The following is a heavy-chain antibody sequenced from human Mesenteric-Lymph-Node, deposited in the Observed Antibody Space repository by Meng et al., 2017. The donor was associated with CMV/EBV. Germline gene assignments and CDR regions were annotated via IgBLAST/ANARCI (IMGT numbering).Heavy chain of an antibody. CDR3: ARDFRCSSTSCYEYFQH. Sequence: SETLSLTCTVSGGSISSSSYYWGWIRQPPGKGLEWIGSIYYSGSTYYNPSLKSRVTISVDTSKNQFSLKLSSVTAADTAVYYCARDFRCSSTSCYEYFQHWGQGTLVTVSS. CDR1: GGSISSSSYY. D-gene: IGHD2-2*01. J-gene: IGHJ1*01. V-gene: IGHV4-39*07. CDR2: IYYSGST.